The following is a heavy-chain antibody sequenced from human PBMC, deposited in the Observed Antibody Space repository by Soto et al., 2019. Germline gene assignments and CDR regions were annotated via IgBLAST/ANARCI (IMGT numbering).Heavy chain of an antibody. V-gene: IGHV1-18*04. Sequence: SVMVSCKELAGTFTSYYIHWVRQAPGHGLEWMGGISAYNGNTNYAQKRQGTVTMTTDTSTSTAYMELRSLRSDDTAVYYCARGEDYSGQATIVTVAS. CDR3: ARGEDY. CDR1: AGTFTSYY. J-gene: IGHJ4*02. CDR2: ISAYNGNT.